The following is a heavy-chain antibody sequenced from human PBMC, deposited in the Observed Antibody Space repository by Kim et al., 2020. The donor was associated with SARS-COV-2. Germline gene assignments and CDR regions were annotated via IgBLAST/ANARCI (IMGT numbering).Heavy chain of an antibody. Sequence: GGSLRLSCAASGFTFSSYSMNWVRQAPGKGLEWVSSISSSSSYIYYADSVKGRFTISRDNAKNSLYLQMNSLRAEDTAVYYCARDRPGYCSGGSCCKGAFDIWGQGAMVTVSS. V-gene: IGHV3-21*01. J-gene: IGHJ3*02. D-gene: IGHD2-15*01. CDR3: ARDRPGYCSGGSCCKGAFDI. CDR1: GFTFSSYS. CDR2: ISSSSSYI.